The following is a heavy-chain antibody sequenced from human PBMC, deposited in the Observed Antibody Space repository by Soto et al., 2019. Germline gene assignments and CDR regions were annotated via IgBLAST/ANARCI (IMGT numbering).Heavy chain of an antibody. Sequence: QGQLVQSGAEIKKPASSVKVSCKASGGSDVFNNYPVSWVRQAPGQGLEWMGAIITMFNTADYAQRFLGRVTITADEFTRTVYMELTSLTSDDTAVYYCERHYPTAVSGAGWFDTWGQGTLVTVSS. J-gene: IGHJ5*02. D-gene: IGHD2-8*02. CDR2: IITMFNTA. CDR1: GGSDVFNNYP. V-gene: IGHV1-69*01. CDR3: ERHYPTAVSGAGWFDT.